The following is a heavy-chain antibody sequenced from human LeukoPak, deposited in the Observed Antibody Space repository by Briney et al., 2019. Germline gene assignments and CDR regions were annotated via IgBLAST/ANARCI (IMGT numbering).Heavy chain of an antibody. J-gene: IGHJ4*02. CDR2: IIPIFGTA. CDR1: GGTFSSYA. D-gene: IGHD1-26*01. Sequence: GASVKVSCKASGGTFSSYAISWVRQAPGQGLEWMGGIIPIFGTANYAQKFQGRVTITADESTSTAYMELSSLRSEDTAVYYCARVKSVGATPVPDHLDYWGQGTLVTVSS. CDR3: ARVKSVGATPVPDHLDY. V-gene: IGHV1-69*13.